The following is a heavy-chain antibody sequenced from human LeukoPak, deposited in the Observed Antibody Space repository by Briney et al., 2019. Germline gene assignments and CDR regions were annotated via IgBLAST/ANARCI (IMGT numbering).Heavy chain of an antibody. CDR1: GGTFSRYA. Sequence: SVKVSCKASGGTFSRYAISWVRQAPGQGLEWMGGITPIFGTANYAQKFQGRVTITADESTRTAYMELRSLKSEDTAVYYRARDAAIYDSGAYYYLWWGQGTLVTVSS. CDR2: ITPIFGTA. V-gene: IGHV1-69*01. D-gene: IGHD3-22*01. J-gene: IGHJ4*02. CDR3: ARDAAIYDSGAYYYLW.